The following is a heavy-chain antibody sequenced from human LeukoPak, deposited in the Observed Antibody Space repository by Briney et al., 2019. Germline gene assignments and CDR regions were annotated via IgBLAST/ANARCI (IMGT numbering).Heavy chain of an antibody. J-gene: IGHJ4*02. CDR2: IGPTCTDR. CDR3: ATETIGRHYDY. D-gene: IGHD1-14*01. CDR1: GFTFSSCG. V-gene: IGHV3-21*01. Sequence: AGGSLRLSCAASGFTFSSCGFNWVRQAPGKGLEWVSSIGPTCTDRYYADSVRGRFTISRDNAKNSMYLQMDSLRDEDTAVYYCATETIGRHYDYWGQGTLLTVSS.